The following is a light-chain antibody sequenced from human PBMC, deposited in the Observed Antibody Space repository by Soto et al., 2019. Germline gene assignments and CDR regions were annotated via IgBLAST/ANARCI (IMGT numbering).Light chain of an antibody. CDR1: QILSSNF. J-gene: IGKJ1*01. V-gene: IGKV3-20*01. Sequence: EIVLTQSPGTLSLFPGDRATLSCRASQILSSNFLAWYQQTPGQAPMLLIYGASRRATDIPDRFSGSGSGTDCDLTITRLEPADFAVYLCQQYDTFPLPFGQGTKVEIQ. CDR3: QQYDTFPLP. CDR2: GAS.